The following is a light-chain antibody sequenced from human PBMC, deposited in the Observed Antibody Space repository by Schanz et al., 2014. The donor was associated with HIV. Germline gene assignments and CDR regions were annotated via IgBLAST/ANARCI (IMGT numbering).Light chain of an antibody. J-gene: IGKJ5*01. CDR2: GAS. Sequence: EIVLTQSPGSLSLSPGGRATLSCRASQSVSSSYLAWYQQKPGQAPRLLIYGASSRATGIPDRFIGSGSGTDFTLTISSLEPEDFAVYYCQQRSVWPITFGQGTRLEIK. V-gene: IGKV3D-20*02. CDR1: QSVSSSY. CDR3: QQRSVWPIT.